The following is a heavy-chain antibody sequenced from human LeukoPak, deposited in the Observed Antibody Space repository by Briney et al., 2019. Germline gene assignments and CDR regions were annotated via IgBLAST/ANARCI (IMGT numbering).Heavy chain of an antibody. J-gene: IGHJ4*02. D-gene: IGHD3-10*01. CDR2: IQYSGST. V-gene: IGHV4-59*01. Sequence: SETLSLTCTVSRGSISSDYWSWIRQPPGKGLEWIGYIQYSGSTNYNPSLKSRVTILVDTSKNQISLKLSSVTAADTAVYYSARSYYGSGSYYENFDYWGQGTLVTVSS. CDR1: RGSISSDY. CDR3: ARSYYGSGSYYENFDY.